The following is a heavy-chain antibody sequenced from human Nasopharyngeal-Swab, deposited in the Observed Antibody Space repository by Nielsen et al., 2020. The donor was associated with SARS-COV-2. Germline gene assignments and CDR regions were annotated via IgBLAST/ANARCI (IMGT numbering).Heavy chain of an antibody. D-gene: IGHD3-3*01. V-gene: IGHV1-58*01. CDR2: IVVGSGNT. J-gene: IGHJ4*02. CDR3: ARGLDYDFWSGHLPFDY. Sequence: SVKVSCKASGFTFTSSAVQWVGQARGQRLEWIGWIVVGSGNTKYAQKFQERVTITRDMSTSTAYMELSSLRSEDTAVYYCARGLDYDFWSGHLPFDYWGQGTLVTVST. CDR1: GFTFTSSA.